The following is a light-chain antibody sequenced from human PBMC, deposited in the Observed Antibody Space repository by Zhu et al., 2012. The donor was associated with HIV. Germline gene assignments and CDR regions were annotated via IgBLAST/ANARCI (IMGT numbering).Light chain of an antibody. Sequence: DIQVTQSPSSLSASVGDRVTITCRASQSISSYLNWYQQKPGKAPNLLIYGASSLHSGVPSKFSGSGSGTDFTLTVSSLQPEDFATYYCQQSYNSPRTFGQGAKVEIK. CDR3: QQSYNSPRT. CDR2: GAS. CDR1: QSISSY. J-gene: IGKJ2*01. V-gene: IGKV1-39*01.